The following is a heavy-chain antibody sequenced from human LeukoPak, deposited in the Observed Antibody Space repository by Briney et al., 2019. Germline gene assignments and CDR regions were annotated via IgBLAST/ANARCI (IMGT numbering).Heavy chain of an antibody. J-gene: IGHJ4*02. CDR2: ISAYNGNT. D-gene: IGHD3-22*01. V-gene: IGHV1-18*01. CDR3: ARDESRTYYYDSSGYPSFDY. Sequence: ASVKVSCKASGYTFTSYGISWVRQAPGQGLEWMGWISAYNGNTNYAQKLQGRVTMTTDTSTSTAYMELRSLRSDDTAVYYCARDESRTYYYDSSGYPSFDYWGQGTLVTISS. CDR1: GYTFTSYG.